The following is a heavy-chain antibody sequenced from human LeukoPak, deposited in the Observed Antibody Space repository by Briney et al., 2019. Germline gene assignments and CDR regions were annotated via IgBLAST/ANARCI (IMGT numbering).Heavy chain of an antibody. D-gene: IGHD3-22*01. V-gene: IGHV1-69*13. CDR1: GYTFTGYY. CDR2: IIPIFGTA. J-gene: IGHJ4*02. Sequence: WASVKVSCKASGYTFTGYYMHWVRQAPGQGLEWMGGIIPIFGTANYAQKFQGRVTITADESTSTAYMELSSLRSEDTAVYYCARDREYYYDSSGYWISWGQGTLVTVSS. CDR3: ARDREYYYDSSGYWIS.